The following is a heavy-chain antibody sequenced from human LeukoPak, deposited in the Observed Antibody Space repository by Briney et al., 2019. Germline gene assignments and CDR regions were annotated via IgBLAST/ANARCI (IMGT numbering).Heavy chain of an antibody. J-gene: IGHJ4*02. Sequence: PGGSLRLSCAASGFTFSNYWMSWVRQAPGKGLEWVANIKQDGSEKYYVDSVKGRFTISRDNAKNSLYLQMNSLRAEDTAVYYCARDIRPAGTAFDYWGQGTLVTVSS. CDR3: ARDIRPAGTAFDY. CDR1: GFTFSNYW. V-gene: IGHV3-7*01. CDR2: IKQDGSEK. D-gene: IGHD1-26*01.